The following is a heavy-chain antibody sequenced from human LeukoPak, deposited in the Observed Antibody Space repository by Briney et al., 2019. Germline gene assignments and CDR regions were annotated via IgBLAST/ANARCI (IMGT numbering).Heavy chain of an antibody. Sequence: PGGSLRLSCAASGFTFSSYAMSWVRQPPGKGLECVSAISGSGGSTYYADPVKGRFTISRDNSKNTLYLQMNSLRAEDTAVYYCAKDRASWIQVGDAFDIWGQGTMVTVSS. V-gene: IGHV3-23*01. J-gene: IGHJ3*02. CDR2: ISGSGGST. CDR1: GFTFSSYA. D-gene: IGHD5-18*01. CDR3: AKDRASWIQVGDAFDI.